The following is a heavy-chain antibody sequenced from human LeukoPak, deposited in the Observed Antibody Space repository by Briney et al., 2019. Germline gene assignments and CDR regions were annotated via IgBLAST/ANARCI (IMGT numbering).Heavy chain of an antibody. D-gene: IGHD5-24*01. V-gene: IGHV3-23*01. Sequence: GGSLRLSCAASGLTFSSSAMSWVRQAPGKGLEWVSAISNNGGYTYYADSVKGRFTISRDNSKNTLYLQMNSLRAEDTAVYYCAKDGTRWLQGEDYWGQGTLVTVSS. CDR3: AKDGTRWLQGEDY. CDR1: GLTFSSSA. J-gene: IGHJ4*02. CDR2: ISNNGGYT.